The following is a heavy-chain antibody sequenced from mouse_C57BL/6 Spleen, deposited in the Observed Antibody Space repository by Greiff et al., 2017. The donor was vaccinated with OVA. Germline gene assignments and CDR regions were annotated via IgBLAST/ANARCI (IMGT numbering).Heavy chain of an antibody. CDR3: ASYYGNFFSWFAY. CDR2: IDPSDSYP. V-gene: IGHV1-50*01. D-gene: IGHD2-1*01. Sequence: QVQLQQPGAELVKPGASVKLSCKASGYTFTSYWMQWVKQRPGQGLEWIGEIDPSDSYPNYNQKFQGKATLTVDTSSSTAYMQLSSLTSEDSAVYYCASYYGNFFSWFAYWGQGTLVTVSA. J-gene: IGHJ3*01. CDR1: GYTFTSYW.